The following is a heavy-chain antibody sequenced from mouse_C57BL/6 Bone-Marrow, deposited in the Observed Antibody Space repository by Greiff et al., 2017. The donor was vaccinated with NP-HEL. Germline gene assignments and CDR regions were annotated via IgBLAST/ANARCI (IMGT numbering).Heavy chain of an antibody. V-gene: IGHV8-11*01. CDR2: IWWNDNK. J-gene: IGHJ4*01. CDR1: GFSLSTSGMG. CDR3: ARGGIYDGYPYYAMDY. D-gene: IGHD2-3*01. Sequence: QVTLKVSGPGILQPSQTLSLTCSFSGFSLSTSGMGVGWIHQPSGNGLEWLAHIWWNDNKYYNTALKSRLTISKDTSNNQVFLKIASVDTADTATYYCARGGIYDGYPYYAMDYWGQGTSVTVSS.